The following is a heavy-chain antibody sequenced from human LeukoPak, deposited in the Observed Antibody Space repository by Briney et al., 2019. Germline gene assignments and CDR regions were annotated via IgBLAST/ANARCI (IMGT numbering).Heavy chain of an antibody. CDR1: GGSISSYY. J-gene: IGHJ6*02. Sequence: SETLSLTCTVSGGSISSYYWSWIRQPPGKGLEWIGYIYYSGSTNYNPSLKSRVTISVDTSKNQFSLKLSSVTAADTAVYYCARPRGYYGMDVWGQGTTVTVSS. V-gene: IGHV4-59*08. CDR3: ARPRGYYGMDV. CDR2: IYYSGST.